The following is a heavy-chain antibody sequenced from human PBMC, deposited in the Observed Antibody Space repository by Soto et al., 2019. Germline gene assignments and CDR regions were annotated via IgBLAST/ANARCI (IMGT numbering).Heavy chain of an antibody. CDR1: GGSVGSSAYY. CDR2: IYYTGSA. D-gene: IGHD3-10*01. CDR3: AAIGLLWFGELPRYFDY. V-gene: IGHV4-31*03. J-gene: IGHJ4*02. Sequence: PSETLSLTCTVSGGSVGSSAYYWSWLRQHPEKGLEWIGYIYYTGSADYNPSLRSRLSISVDTSKNQFSLKLSSVTAADTAVYYCAAIGLLWFGELPRYFDYWGQGTLVTVSS.